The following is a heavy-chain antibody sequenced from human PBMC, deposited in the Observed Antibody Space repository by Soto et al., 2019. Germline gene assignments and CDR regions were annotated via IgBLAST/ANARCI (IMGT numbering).Heavy chain of an antibody. J-gene: IGHJ6*02. CDR1: GYSFTSYW. CDR3: ARVKTTVVTPGYYYYYYGMDV. Sequence: PGESLKISCKGSGYSFTSYWIGWVRQMPGKGLEWMGIIYLGDSDTRYSPSFQGQVTISADKSISTAYLQWSSLKASDTAMYYCARVKTTVVTPGYYYYYYGMDVWGQGTTVTVSS. D-gene: IGHD4-17*01. CDR2: IYLGDSDT. V-gene: IGHV5-51*01.